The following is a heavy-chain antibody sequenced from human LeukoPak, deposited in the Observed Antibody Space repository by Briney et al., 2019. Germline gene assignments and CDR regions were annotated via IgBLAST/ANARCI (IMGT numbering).Heavy chain of an antibody. CDR1: GFTFSSYA. CDR3: AKSLGETGDFPGWFDP. J-gene: IGHJ5*02. CDR2: ISGSGGST. Sequence: GGSLRLSCAASGFTFSSYAMSWVRQAPGKGLEWVSAISGSGGSTYYADSVKGRFTISRDNSKNTLYLQMNSLRAEDTAVYYCAKSLGETGDFPGWFDPWGQGTLVTVSS. V-gene: IGHV3-23*01. D-gene: IGHD7-27*01.